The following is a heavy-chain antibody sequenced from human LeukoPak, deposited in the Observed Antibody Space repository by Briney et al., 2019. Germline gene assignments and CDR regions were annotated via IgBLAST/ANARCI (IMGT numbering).Heavy chain of an antibody. Sequence: SETLSLTCTVSGGSISSSSYYWGWIRQPLGKGLEWTGSIYYSGSTYYNPSLKSRVIISVDTSKNQFSLKLSSVTAADTAVYYCARHVLLWFGERVVGAFDIWGQGTMVTVSS. V-gene: IGHV4-39*01. CDR3: ARHVLLWFGERVVGAFDI. J-gene: IGHJ3*02. CDR2: IYYSGST. CDR1: GGSISSSSYY. D-gene: IGHD3-10*01.